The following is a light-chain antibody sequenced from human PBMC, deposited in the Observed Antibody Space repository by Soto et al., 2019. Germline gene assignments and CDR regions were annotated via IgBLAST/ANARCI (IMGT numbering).Light chain of an antibody. CDR2: WAS. V-gene: IGKV4-1*01. J-gene: IGKJ4*01. Sequence: DIVMTQSPDSLAVSLGERTTINCKSSQSVLFSSNNNNYLAWYQQKPGQPPKLLIYWASTRESGVPDRFSGSGSGTDFTLTINSLQAEDVAVYYCQQYYSSPFTFGGGTKVGIK. CDR3: QQYYSSPFT. CDR1: QSVLFSSNNNNY.